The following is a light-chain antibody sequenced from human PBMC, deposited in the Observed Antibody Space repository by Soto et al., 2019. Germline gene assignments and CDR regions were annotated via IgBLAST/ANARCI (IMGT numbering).Light chain of an antibody. CDR1: QDIRNE. CDR2: VAS. J-gene: IGKJ4*01. V-gene: IGKV1-17*01. Sequence: DIQMTQSPSSVSASVGDRVTITCRASQDIRNELAWYQHKPGKAPKRLIYVASTLQSGAPSRFSGSASGTDFPLTLSSLQPEDFATYSCLQHNNYPPLTFGGGTKVEIK. CDR3: LQHNNYPPLT.